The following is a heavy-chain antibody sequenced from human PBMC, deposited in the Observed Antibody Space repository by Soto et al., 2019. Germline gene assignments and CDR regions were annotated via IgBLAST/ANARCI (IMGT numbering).Heavy chain of an antibody. D-gene: IGHD6-13*01. J-gene: IGHJ4*02. Sequence: GGSLRLSCPASGFTFSAYVMSWVRQAPGKGLEWVSSITSIGGCTYYSDSVKVRFTVSRDNSKNTVYFQMNSLRQDATAVYYCAKLTAAWGQGTMVTVYS. CDR3: AKLTAA. V-gene: IGHV3-23*01. CDR2: ITSIGGCT. CDR1: GFTFSAYV.